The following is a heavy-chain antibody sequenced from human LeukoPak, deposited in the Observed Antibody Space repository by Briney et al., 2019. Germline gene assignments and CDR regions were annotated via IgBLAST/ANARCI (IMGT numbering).Heavy chain of an antibody. J-gene: IGHJ5*02. V-gene: IGHV3-30-3*01. Sequence: GGSLRLSCAASGFTLSSYALHWVRQAPGKGLEWVSITSHDGNNKFYADSVKGRFTISRDNPNNTLYLQMYSLKPEDTAVYYCARPSVTVGAFRSWGQGTLVTVSS. CDR2: TSHDGNNK. D-gene: IGHD1-26*01. CDR1: GFTLSSYA. CDR3: ARPSVTVGAFRS.